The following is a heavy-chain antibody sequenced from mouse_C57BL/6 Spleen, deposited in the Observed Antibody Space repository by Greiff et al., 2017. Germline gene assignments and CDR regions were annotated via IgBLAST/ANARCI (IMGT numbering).Heavy chain of an antibody. V-gene: IGHV5-6*01. D-gene: IGHD2-5*01. Sequence: EVQLVESGGDLVKPGGSLKLSCAASGFTFSSYGMSWVRQTPDKRLEWVATISSGGSYTYYPDSVKGRFTISRDNAKNTLYLQMSSLKSEDTAMYYCARQRESKGYFDYWGQGTTLTVSS. CDR1: GFTFSSYG. CDR2: ISSGGSYT. CDR3: ARQRESKGYFDY. J-gene: IGHJ2*01.